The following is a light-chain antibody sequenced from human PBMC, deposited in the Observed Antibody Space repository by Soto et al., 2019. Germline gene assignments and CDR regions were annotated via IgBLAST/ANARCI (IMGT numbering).Light chain of an antibody. J-gene: IGKJ1*01. CDR3: QQYGNSPRT. CDR2: GAS. CDR1: QTINRSF. Sequence: EIVLTQSPGTLSLSPGERVSLSCRASQTINRSFLAWYQQKLGQAPRLLIYGASSRATGVPDRFSGSGSGTDFNLTISRLEPGDFAVYYCQQYGNSPRTFGQGTKVEIK. V-gene: IGKV3-20*01.